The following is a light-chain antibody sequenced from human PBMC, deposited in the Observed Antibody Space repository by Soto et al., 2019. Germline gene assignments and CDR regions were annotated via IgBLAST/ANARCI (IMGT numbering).Light chain of an antibody. CDR3: QQYGSSGT. CDR2: GAS. V-gene: IGKV3-20*01. Sequence: EIVLTQSPGTLSLSPGERATLSCRASQSVSNNYLAWYQQKPGQAPRLLIYGASNRATGIPDRFSGSGSGTDFTFTISRLGPEVFAVYYCQQYGSSGTFGQGTKVEIK. CDR1: QSVSNNY. J-gene: IGKJ1*01.